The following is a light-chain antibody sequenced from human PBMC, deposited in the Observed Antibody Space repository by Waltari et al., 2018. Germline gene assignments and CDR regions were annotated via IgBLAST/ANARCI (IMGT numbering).Light chain of an antibody. J-gene: IGKJ1*01. CDR1: QSISTW. Sequence: DIQMTQSPSSLSASVGDTVTITCRATQSISTWLDWYQQRPGKAPKLLIYMASSLQSGVPSRFSGSGSGTDFTLTINSLQPGDFATYFCLQYTSSPRTFGQGTKVEIK. CDR2: MAS. V-gene: IGKV1-12*01. CDR3: LQYTSSPRT.